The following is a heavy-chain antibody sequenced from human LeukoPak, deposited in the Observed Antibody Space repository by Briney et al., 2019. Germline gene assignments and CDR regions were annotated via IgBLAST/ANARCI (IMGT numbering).Heavy chain of an antibody. V-gene: IGHV3-30*04. J-gene: IGHJ5*02. Sequence: GGSLRLSCAASGFAFSSYAMHWVRQAPGKGLEWVAVISYDGSNKYYADSVKGRFTISRDNSKNTLYLQMNSLRAEDTAVYYCARDRSGITMVRGVTNWFDPWGQGTLVTVSS. CDR3: ARDRSGITMVRGVTNWFDP. D-gene: IGHD3-10*01. CDR1: GFAFSSYA. CDR2: ISYDGSNK.